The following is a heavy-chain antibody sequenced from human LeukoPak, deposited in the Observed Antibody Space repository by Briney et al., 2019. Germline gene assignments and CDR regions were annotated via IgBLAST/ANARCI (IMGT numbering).Heavy chain of an antibody. CDR2: IYPGDSDT. Sequence: GESLKISCKGSGYSFTSYWIGLVRQMPGKGLEWMGIIYPGDSDTRYSPSFQGQVTISADKSISTAYLQWSSLKASDTAMYYCALLEGMVLLWLGELLSDAFDIWGQGTMVTVSS. CDR1: GYSFTSYW. J-gene: IGHJ3*02. D-gene: IGHD3-10*01. CDR3: ALLEGMVLLWLGELLSDAFDI. V-gene: IGHV5-51*01.